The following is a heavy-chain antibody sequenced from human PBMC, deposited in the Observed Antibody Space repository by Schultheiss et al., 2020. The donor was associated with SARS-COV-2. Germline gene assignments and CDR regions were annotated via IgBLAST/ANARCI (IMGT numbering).Heavy chain of an antibody. J-gene: IGHJ6*02. CDR2: IYYSGST. V-gene: IGHV4-59*12. Sequence: SETLSLTCTVSGGSISSYYWSWIRQPPGKGLEWIGYIYYSGSTNYNPSLKSRVTISVDTSKNQFSLRLSSVTAADTAVYYCARDGDPTQERYSGYELDYYYGMDVWGQGTTVTVSS. CDR1: GGSISSYY. D-gene: IGHD5-12*01. CDR3: ARDGDPTQERYSGYELDYYYGMDV.